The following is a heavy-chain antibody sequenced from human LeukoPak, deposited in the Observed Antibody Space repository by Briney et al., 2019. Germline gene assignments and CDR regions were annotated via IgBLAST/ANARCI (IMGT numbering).Heavy chain of an antibody. J-gene: IGHJ3*02. V-gene: IGHV4-38-2*01. D-gene: IGHD2-2*01. Sequence: SETLSLTCAVSGYSISSGYYWGWIRQPPGKGLEWIGSIYHSGSTYYNPSLKSRVTTSVDTSKNQFSLKLSSVTAADAAVYYCARRHERPDIVVVQGAFDIWGQGTMVTVSS. CDR3: ARRHERPDIVVVQGAFDI. CDR2: IYHSGST. CDR1: GYSISSGYY.